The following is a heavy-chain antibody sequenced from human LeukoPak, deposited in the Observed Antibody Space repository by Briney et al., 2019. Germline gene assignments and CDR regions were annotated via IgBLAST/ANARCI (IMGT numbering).Heavy chain of an antibody. Sequence: GASVKVSCKASGGTFSSYAISWVRQAPGQGLEWMGGIIPIFGTANYAQKSQGRVTITADESTSTAYMELSSLRSEDTAVYYCASTVEDSGYDSVWFDPWGQGTLVTVSP. CDR2: IIPIFGTA. CDR3: ASTVEDSGYDSVWFDP. J-gene: IGHJ5*02. CDR1: GGTFSSYA. D-gene: IGHD5-12*01. V-gene: IGHV1-69*13.